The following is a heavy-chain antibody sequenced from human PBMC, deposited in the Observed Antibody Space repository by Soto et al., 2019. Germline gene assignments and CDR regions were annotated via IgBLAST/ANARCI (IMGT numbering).Heavy chain of an antibody. CDR2: IYSGGST. V-gene: IGHV3-66*01. CDR3: ARGYDSSGFYYDY. J-gene: IGHJ4*02. D-gene: IGHD3-22*01. CDR1: GFTVSNNY. Sequence: GGSLRLSCAASGFTVSNNYMTWVRQAPGKGLEWVSVIYSGGSTYYADSVKGRFTLSRDNSKNTLYLQMNSLRAEDTAVYYCARGYDSSGFYYDYWGQGTLVPVSS.